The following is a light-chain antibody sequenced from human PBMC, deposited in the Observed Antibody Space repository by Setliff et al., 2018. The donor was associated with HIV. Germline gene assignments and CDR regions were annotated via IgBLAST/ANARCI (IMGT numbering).Light chain of an antibody. CDR2: EVN. CDR3: CSYENSGTFYV. Sequence: QSALAQPPSASGSPGQSVTISCTGTSSDVGGYNYVSWYQQHPGKAPKLIIYEVNKRPSGPSNRFSGSKSGNTASLTISGLQAEDEAEYYCCSYENSGTFYVFGTGTNVTVL. V-gene: IGLV2-23*02. CDR1: SSDVGGYNY. J-gene: IGLJ1*01.